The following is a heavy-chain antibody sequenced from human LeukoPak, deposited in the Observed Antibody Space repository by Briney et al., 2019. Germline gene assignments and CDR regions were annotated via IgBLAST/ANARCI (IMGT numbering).Heavy chain of an antibody. CDR2: IYYTGRT. CDR1: GGPISVDY. CDR3: AKITIHGDSVL. J-gene: IGHJ4*02. Sequence: SETLSLTCLVSGGPISVDYWNWIRQAPGKGLEWIGYIYYTGRTKYNPSLASRLTISIDTSKSQFSLRLTSVTAADTAVYYCAKITIHGDSVLWGQGSLVTVSS. D-gene: IGHD2-21*02. V-gene: IGHV4-59*01.